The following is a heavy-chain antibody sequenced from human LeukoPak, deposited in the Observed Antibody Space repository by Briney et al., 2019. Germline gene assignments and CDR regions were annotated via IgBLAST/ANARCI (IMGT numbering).Heavy chain of an antibody. D-gene: IGHD6-6*01. V-gene: IGHV3-23*01. CDR2: ISGGGGST. J-gene: IGHJ4*02. CDR1: GFSFSSYA. CDR3: AKDLGSSSSISDYFDS. Sequence: GGSLRLSCAASGFSFSSYAMSWVRQTPGKGLESVSGISGGGGSTYYADSVKGRFTISRDNSKNTLYLQMNSLRAEDTAIYYCAKDLGSSSSISDYFDSWGQGTLVTVSS.